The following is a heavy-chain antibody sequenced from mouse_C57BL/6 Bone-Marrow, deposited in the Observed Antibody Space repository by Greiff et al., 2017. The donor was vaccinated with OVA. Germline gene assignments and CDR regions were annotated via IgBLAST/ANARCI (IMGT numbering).Heavy chain of an antibody. CDR3: ASHRITTVVEGFAY. V-gene: IGHV2-4*01. Sequence: QVQLQQSGPGLVQPSQSLSITCTVSGFSFTSYGVHWVRQPPGKGLEWLGVIWSGGSTDYNAAFISRLSISKENSNSQVFFTMNSLQADDTAIYYWASHRITTVVEGFAYWGQGTLVTVS. CDR2: IWSGGST. D-gene: IGHD1-1*01. J-gene: IGHJ3*01. CDR1: GFSFTSYG.